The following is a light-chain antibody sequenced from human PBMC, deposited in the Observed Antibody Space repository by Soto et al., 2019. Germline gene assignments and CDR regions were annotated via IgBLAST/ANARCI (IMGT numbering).Light chain of an antibody. Sequence: QSVLTQPPSVSGAPGQRVTICCTGSSSNIGAGYDVHWYQQLPGTAPKLLIYGNNNRPSGVPDRFSGSKSGTSASLAITGLQAEDEADYYCQSYDSSLRTVFGAGTQLTVL. J-gene: IGLJ7*01. CDR3: QSYDSSLRTV. CDR1: SSNIGAGYD. CDR2: GNN. V-gene: IGLV1-40*01.